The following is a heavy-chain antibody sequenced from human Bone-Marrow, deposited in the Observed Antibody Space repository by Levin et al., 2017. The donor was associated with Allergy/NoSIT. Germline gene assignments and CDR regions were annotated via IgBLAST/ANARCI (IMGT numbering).Heavy chain of an antibody. V-gene: IGHV4-59*01. CDR1: GVSISPYY. CDR3: TGGGAARPGY. D-gene: IGHD6-6*01. CDR2: VSNSGNT. J-gene: IGHJ4*02. Sequence: SETLSLTCTFSGVSISPYYYIWIRQPPGEGLEWIGYVSNSGNTNYRPSLKGRVTMSVDTSRKQISLKLTSMTPADTAVYYCTGGGAARPGYWGQGILVTVSS.